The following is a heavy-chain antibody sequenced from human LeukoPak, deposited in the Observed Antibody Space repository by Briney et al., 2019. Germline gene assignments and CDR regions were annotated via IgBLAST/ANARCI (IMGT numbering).Heavy chain of an antibody. Sequence: GGSLRLSCAASGFTFSSSGMHWVRETPARGRGWVTFIGYVGRINYTGSSKYYADSVKGRFTISRDNSKNTLYLQMNSLRPEDTALYYCAKDYTGGVGASPFEYWGQGTLVTVS. J-gene: IGHJ4*02. D-gene: IGHD1-26*01. CDR3: AKDYTGGVGASPFEY. CDR2: IGYVGRINYTGSSK. CDR1: GFTFSSSG. V-gene: IGHV3-30*02.